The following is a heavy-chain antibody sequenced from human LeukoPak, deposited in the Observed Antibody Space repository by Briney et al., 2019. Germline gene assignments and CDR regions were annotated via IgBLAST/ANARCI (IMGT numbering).Heavy chain of an antibody. CDR3: VRYCSSTTCYTRAVDY. Sequence: PSETLSLTCTVSGYSITSGYNWTWIRQPPGKVLEWIGSIYHSGSAYYNPSLKSRVTISVDTSKNQFSLKLSSVTAADTAVYYCVRYCSSTTCYTRAVDYWGQGTLVTVSS. CDR2: IYHSGSA. D-gene: IGHD2-2*02. CDR1: GYSITSGYN. V-gene: IGHV4-38-2*02. J-gene: IGHJ4*02.